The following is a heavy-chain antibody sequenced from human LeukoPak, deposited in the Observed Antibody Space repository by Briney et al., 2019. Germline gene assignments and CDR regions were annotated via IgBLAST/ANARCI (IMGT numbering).Heavy chain of an antibody. D-gene: IGHD6-13*01. CDR1: GGSISSYY. J-gene: IGHJ4*02. Sequence: SETLSLTCTVSGGSISSYYWSWIRQPPGKGLEWIGYIYYSGSTNYNPSLKSRVTISVDTSKNQFSLKLSSVSAADTAVYYCARDSSSWSTPFDYWGQGTLVTVSS. CDR3: ARDSSSWSTPFDY. CDR2: IYYSGST. V-gene: IGHV4-59*12.